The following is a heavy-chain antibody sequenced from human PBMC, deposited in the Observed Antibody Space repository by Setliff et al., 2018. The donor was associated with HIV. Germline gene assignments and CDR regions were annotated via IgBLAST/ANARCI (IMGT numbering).Heavy chain of an antibody. D-gene: IGHD2-21*02. V-gene: IGHV4-30-4*08. CDR1: GASISSDS. J-gene: IGHJ3*02. Sequence: SETLSLTCTVSGASISSDSWSWIRQSPGKGLEWIGYIYYNGNAYYYNPSLKSRTTISLDTSMNQFSLKLTSVTAADTAVYYCAREVDVVTTSDAFDIWGQGTMVTVSS. CDR3: AREVDVVTTSDAFDI. CDR2: IYYNGNA.